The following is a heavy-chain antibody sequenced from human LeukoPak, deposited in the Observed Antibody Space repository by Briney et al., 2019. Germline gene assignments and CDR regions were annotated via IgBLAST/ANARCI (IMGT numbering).Heavy chain of an antibody. D-gene: IGHD2-15*01. CDR3: ASQVVVAATVAFDI. Sequence: GGSLRLSCAASGFTVSSNYMSWVRQAPGKGLEWLSVIYSGGSTYYADSVKGRFTISRDNSKNTLYLQMNSLRAEDTAVYYCASQVVVAATVAFDIWGQGTMVTVSS. CDR2: IYSGGST. CDR1: GFTVSSNY. J-gene: IGHJ3*02. V-gene: IGHV3-53*01.